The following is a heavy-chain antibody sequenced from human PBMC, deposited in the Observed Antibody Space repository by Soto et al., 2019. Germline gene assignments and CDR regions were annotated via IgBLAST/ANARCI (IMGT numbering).Heavy chain of an antibody. CDR1: GFTFSDYA. D-gene: IGHD3-9*01. Sequence: EVQLLESGGGLVQRGGSLRLSCTTSGFTFSDYAMSWVRLTSGKGLEWVAIISGAGGSIDYADSVKGRFTISRDNSKSTVFLQVTSLRAEETAIYYCAKVLPRGHFDWFLYYKDVWGKGTTVTVSS. J-gene: IGHJ6*03. CDR2: ISGAGGSI. CDR3: AKVLPRGHFDWFLYYKDV. V-gene: IGHV3-23*01.